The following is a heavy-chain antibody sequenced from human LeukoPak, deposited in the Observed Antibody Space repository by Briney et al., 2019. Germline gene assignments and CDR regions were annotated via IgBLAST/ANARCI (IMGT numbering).Heavy chain of an antibody. D-gene: IGHD3-22*01. Sequence: SETLSLTCTVSGGSISSYYWSWIRQPPGKGLEWIGYIYYSGSTNYNPSLKSRVTISVDTSKNQFSLKLSSVTAADTAVYYCARLISYYYDSSGYYPEDWGQGTLVTVSS. V-gene: IGHV4-59*08. CDR3: ARLISYYYDSSGYYPED. J-gene: IGHJ4*02. CDR2: IYYSGST. CDR1: GGSISSYY.